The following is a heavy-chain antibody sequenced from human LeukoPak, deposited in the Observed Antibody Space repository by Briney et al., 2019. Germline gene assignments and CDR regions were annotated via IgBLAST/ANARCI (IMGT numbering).Heavy chain of an antibody. CDR2: INHSGST. V-gene: IGHV4-34*01. J-gene: IGHJ3*02. CDR1: GGSFSGYY. D-gene: IGHD4-17*01. Sequence: PSGTLSLTCAVYGGSFSGYYWSWIRQPPGKGLEWIGEINHSGSTNYNPSLKSRVTISVDTSKNQFSLKLSSVTAADTAVYYCARLYGDYARGAFDIWGQGTMVTVSS. CDR3: ARLYGDYARGAFDI.